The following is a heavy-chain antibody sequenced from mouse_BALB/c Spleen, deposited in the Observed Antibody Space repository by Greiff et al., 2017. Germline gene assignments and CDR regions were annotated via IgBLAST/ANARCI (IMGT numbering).Heavy chain of an antibody. Sequence: EVQLHQSGPELVDPVASVKMSCKASGYSFTGYYIHWVKQGPGKGLEWIGYISGYNRATRYNQKFKGKAIFTADKSSSTAYMQYNSLTSEDSAVYYCARGCYDGYYAMDYWGQGTSVTVSS. V-gene: IGHV1-34*02. D-gene: IGHD2-12*01. CDR3: ARGCYDGYYAMDY. CDR2: ISGYNRAT. J-gene: IGHJ4*01. CDR1: GYSFTGYY.